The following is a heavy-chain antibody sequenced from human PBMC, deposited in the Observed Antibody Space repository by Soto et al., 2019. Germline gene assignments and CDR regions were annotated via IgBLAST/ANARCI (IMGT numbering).Heavy chain of an antibody. CDR3: AREIQLWLRGNWFGP. Sequence: PSETLSLTCTVSGGSISSGGYYWSWIRQHPGKGLEWIGYIYYSGSTYYNPSLKSRVTISVDTSKNQFSLKLSSVTAADTAVYYCAREIQLWLRGNWFGPWGQGTLVTVSS. V-gene: IGHV4-31*03. D-gene: IGHD5-18*01. CDR1: GGSISSGGYY. J-gene: IGHJ5*02. CDR2: IYYSGST.